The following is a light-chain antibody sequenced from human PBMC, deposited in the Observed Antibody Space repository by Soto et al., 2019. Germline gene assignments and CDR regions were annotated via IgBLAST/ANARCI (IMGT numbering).Light chain of an antibody. Sequence: EIVLTQSPGTLSLSPGERATLSCRASQSVYSNYLAWYQQKPGQAPRLVIYGASSRATGIPDRFLGSGSGTAFSLTIRRVEPEDFAVYYCQQYGSSPRTFGQGTKVEVK. V-gene: IGKV3-20*01. CDR2: GAS. CDR1: QSVYSNY. CDR3: QQYGSSPRT. J-gene: IGKJ1*01.